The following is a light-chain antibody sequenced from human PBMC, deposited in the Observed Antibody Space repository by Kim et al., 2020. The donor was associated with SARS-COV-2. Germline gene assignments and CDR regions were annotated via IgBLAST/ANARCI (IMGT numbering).Light chain of an antibody. J-gene: IGLJ3*02. CDR3: GADDGSGSNFVWV. CDR2: VGTGGIVG. V-gene: IGLV9-49*01. CDR1: SGYSNYQ. Sequence: QPVLTQAPSASASLGASVTLTCTLSSGYSNYQVDWYQQRPGKGPRFVMRVGTGGIVGSKGDGIPDRFSVLGSGLNRYLTIKNVQEEDESDFHCGADDGSGSNFVWVCGGGTQLTVL.